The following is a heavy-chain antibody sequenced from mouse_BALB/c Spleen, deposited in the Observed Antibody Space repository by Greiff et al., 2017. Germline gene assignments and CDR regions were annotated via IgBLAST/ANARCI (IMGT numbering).Heavy chain of an antibody. J-gene: IGHJ2*01. V-gene: IGHV2-4-1*01. CDR3: ARIDGSGYFDY. D-gene: IGHD1-1*01. CDR1: GFSLTSYG. CDR2: IWSGGST. Sequence: LQQSGPGLVQPSQSLSITCTVSGFSLTSYGVHWVRPSPGKGLEWLGEIWSGGSTDYNAAFISRLSISKDNSKSQVFFKMNSLQADDTAIYYCARIDGSGYFDYWGQGTTLTVSS.